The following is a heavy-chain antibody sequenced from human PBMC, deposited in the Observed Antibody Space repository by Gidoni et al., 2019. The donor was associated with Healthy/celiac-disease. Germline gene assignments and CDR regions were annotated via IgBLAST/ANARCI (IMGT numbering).Heavy chain of an antibody. CDR2: ISWNSGSI. J-gene: IGHJ3*02. Sequence: EVQLVESGGGLVQPGRSLRLSCAASGFTFDDYAMHWVRQAPGKGLEWVSGISWNSGSIGYADSVKGRFTISRDNAKNSLYLQMNSLRAEDTALYYCAKATTNYYDSGAHDAFDIWGQGTMVTVSS. CDR3: AKATTNYYDSGAHDAFDI. V-gene: IGHV3-9*01. CDR1: GFTFDDYA. D-gene: IGHD3-22*01.